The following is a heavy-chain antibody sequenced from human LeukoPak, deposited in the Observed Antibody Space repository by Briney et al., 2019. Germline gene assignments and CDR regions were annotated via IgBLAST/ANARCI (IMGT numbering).Heavy chain of an antibody. V-gene: IGHV4-39*07. CDR2: IYYSGST. Sequence: PSETLSLTCSVSGGSISSSSYYWGWIRQTPGKGLEWIGSIYYSGSTYYNPSLKSRVTISVDTSKNQFSLKLSSVTAADTAVYYCARSNSSSWSCYFDFWGQGTLVTVSS. D-gene: IGHD6-13*01. CDR1: GGSISSSSYY. CDR3: ARSNSSSWSCYFDF. J-gene: IGHJ4*02.